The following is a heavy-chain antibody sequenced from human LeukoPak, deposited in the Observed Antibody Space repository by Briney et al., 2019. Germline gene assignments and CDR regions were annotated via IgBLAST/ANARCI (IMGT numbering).Heavy chain of an antibody. Sequence: SETLSLTCTVSDGSISSYYWSWIRQPAGKGLEWIGRIYPSGSTNYNPSLKSRVTMSVDTSKNQFSLKLSSVTAADTAVYYCARTSSNSWSYGMDVWGQGATVTVSS. CDR2: IYPSGST. J-gene: IGHJ6*02. D-gene: IGHD6-13*01. CDR3: ARTSSNSWSYGMDV. CDR1: DGSISSYY. V-gene: IGHV4-4*07.